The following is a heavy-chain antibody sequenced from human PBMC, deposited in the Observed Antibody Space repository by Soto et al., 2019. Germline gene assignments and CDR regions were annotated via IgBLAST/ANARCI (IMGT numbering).Heavy chain of an antibody. CDR1: GFTFDDYA. CDR3: AKGRYSYGFFCGMDV. D-gene: IGHD5-18*01. J-gene: IGHJ6*02. CDR2: ISWNSGSI. V-gene: IGHV3-9*01. Sequence: SLRLSCAASGFTFDDYAMHWVRQAPGKGLEWVSGISWNSGSIGYADSVKGRFTISRDNAKNSLYLQMNSLRAEDTALYYCAKGRYSYGFFCGMDVWGQGTTVTVSS.